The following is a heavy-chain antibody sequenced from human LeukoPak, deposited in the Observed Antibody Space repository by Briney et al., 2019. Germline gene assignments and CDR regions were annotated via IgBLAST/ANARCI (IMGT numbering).Heavy chain of an antibody. V-gene: IGHV1-8*01. CDR1: GYTFTSYD. CDR3: ARVLRYWGYMDV. Sequence: ASVKVSCKASGYTFTSYDINWVRQATGQGLEWMGWMNPNSGNTGYAQKFQGRVTMTRNTSISTAYMELSSLRSEDTAVYYCARVLRYWGYMDVWGKGTTVTISS. CDR2: MNPNSGNT. D-gene: IGHD3-9*01. J-gene: IGHJ6*03.